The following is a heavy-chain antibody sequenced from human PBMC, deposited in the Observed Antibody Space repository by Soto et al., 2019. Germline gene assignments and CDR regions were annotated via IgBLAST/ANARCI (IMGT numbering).Heavy chain of an antibody. CDR1: GYTFSSFW. D-gene: IGHD6-13*01. J-gene: IGHJ4*02. CDR3: ARSPRSSPYFDF. Sequence: SLKISCQCSGYTFSSFWIGWVRQLPGQGLEWMGIIYPGDHETRYSPSFLGKVTISAETSINTAYLQWSSLEASDSAFYFCARSPRSSPYFDFWGQGALVTVSS. V-gene: IGHV5-51*01. CDR2: IYPGDHET.